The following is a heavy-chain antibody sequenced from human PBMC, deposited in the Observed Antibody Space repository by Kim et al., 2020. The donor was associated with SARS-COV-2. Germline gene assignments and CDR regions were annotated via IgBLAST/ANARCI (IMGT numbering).Heavy chain of an antibody. CDR1: GFTFSSYG. D-gene: IGHD6-25*01. Sequence: GGSLRLSCAASGFTFSSYGMHWVRQAPGKGLEWVAVISYDGSNKYYADSVKGRFTISRDNSKNTLYLHMNSLRAEDTAVYYCAKDHIAAGIDYWGQGTLVTVSS. CDR2: ISYDGSNK. J-gene: IGHJ4*02. V-gene: IGHV3-30*18. CDR3: AKDHIAAGIDY.